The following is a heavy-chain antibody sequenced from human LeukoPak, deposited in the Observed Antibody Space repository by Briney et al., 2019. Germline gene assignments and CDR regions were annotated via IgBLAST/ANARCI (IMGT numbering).Heavy chain of an antibody. CDR3: TRDDSAVRYYYYYYMDV. J-gene: IGHJ6*03. D-gene: IGHD2-21*02. Sequence: GGSLRLSCTASGFAFSGYAMSWVRQAPGKGLEWVGFIRSKAYGGTTEYAASVKGRFTISRDDSKSIAYLQMNSLKTEDTAVYYFTRDDSAVRYYYYYYMDVWGKGTTVTV. V-gene: IGHV3-49*04. CDR1: GFAFSGYA. CDR2: IRSKAYGGTT.